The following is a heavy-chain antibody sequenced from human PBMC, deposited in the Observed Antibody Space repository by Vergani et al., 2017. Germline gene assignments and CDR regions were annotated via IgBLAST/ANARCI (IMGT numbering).Heavy chain of an antibody. Sequence: QVQLQESGPGLVKPSETLTLTCYVSDSSIMTNPYWGWFRQSPGKGLEWIGCIHHSGDTHYNSSLKSRVSISIVSSSKFSLSLTFVTAADTAIYYCSRQRGSGGFFPSSYFYGMDVWGHGTTVTVSS. CDR1: DSSIMTNPY. CDR2: IHHSGDT. V-gene: IGHV4-38-2*01. D-gene: IGHD3-10*01. J-gene: IGHJ6*02. CDR3: SRQRGSGGFFPSSYFYGMDV.